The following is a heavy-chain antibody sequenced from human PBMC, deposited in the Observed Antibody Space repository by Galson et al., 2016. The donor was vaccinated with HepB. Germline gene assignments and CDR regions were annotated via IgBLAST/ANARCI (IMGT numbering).Heavy chain of an antibody. D-gene: IGHD6-13*01. Sequence: SLRLSCAASGFTFDDFAMHWVRQAPGKGLEWVSGISWNSGRIGYVDSVKGRFTISRDNAKHSLHLQMNSLRAEDTALYFCVKDMTAGAAAGPRGPFEHWGQGALVTVSS. J-gene: IGHJ4*02. V-gene: IGHV3-9*01. CDR2: ISWNSGRI. CDR1: GFTFDDFA. CDR3: VKDMTAGAAAGPRGPFEH.